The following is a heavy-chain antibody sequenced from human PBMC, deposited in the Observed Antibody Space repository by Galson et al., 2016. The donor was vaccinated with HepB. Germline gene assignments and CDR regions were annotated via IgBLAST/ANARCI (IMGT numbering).Heavy chain of an antibody. D-gene: IGHD6-13*01. Sequence: SVKVSCKASGYTFTSYGISWVRQAPGQGLEWMGWISGYNGKTNYAQKFQGRVTMTTDTSTSTAYMELRSLISDDTAVYYCAREGGSSSWFDPWGQGTLVTVSS. J-gene: IGHJ5*02. V-gene: IGHV1-18*01. CDR1: GYTFTSYG. CDR3: AREGGSSSWFDP. CDR2: ISGYNGKT.